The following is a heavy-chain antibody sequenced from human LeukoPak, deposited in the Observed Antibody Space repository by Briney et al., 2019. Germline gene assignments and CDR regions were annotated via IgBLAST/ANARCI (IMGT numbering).Heavy chain of an antibody. D-gene: IGHD6-13*01. CDR1: GFTFSSYS. CDR2: ISSSSSTI. J-gene: IGHJ2*01. CDR3: ARASGYSSSRAWYFDL. V-gene: IGHV3-48*04. Sequence: GGSLRLSCAASGFTFSSYSMNWVRQAPGKGLEWVSYISSSSSTIYYADSVKGRFTISRDNAKNSLYLQMNSLRAEDTAVYYCARASGYSSSRAWYFDLWGRGTLVTVSS.